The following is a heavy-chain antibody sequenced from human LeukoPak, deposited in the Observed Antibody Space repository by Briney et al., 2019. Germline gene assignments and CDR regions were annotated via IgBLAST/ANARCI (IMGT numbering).Heavy chain of an antibody. CDR2: ISSSGSTI. CDR3: AGLGGSGSLNCSDP. J-gene: IGHJ5*02. D-gene: IGHD3-10*01. CDR1: GFTFSDYY. Sequence: GGSLRLSCAASGFTFSDYYMSWIRQAPGKGLEWVSYISSSGSTIYYADSVKGRFTISRDNAKNSVSLQMNSLRGDDTAVYYCAGLGGSGSLNCSDPWGQGTLVSVSS. V-gene: IGHV3-11*04.